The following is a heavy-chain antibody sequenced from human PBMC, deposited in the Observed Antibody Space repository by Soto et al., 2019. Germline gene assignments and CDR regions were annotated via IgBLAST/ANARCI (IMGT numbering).Heavy chain of an antibody. CDR1: GYTFTSYG. CDR2: ISAYNGNT. D-gene: IGHD3-3*01. Sequence: EASVKVSCKASGYTFTSYGISWVRQAPGQGLEWMGWISAYNGNTNYAQKLQGRVTMTTDTSTSTAYMELRSLRSDDTAVYYCARIPHRDFDFWSGLVYYYYGMDVWGQGTTVTVSS. J-gene: IGHJ6*02. CDR3: ARIPHRDFDFWSGLVYYYYGMDV. V-gene: IGHV1-18*01.